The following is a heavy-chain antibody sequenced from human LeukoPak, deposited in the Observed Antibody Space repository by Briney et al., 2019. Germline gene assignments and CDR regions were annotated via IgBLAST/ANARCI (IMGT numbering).Heavy chain of an antibody. D-gene: IGHD3-3*01. V-gene: IGHV3-30*18. Sequence: AVISYDGSNKYYAASVKGRFTISRDNSKNTLYLQMNSLRAEDTAVYYCAKSARVDPDAFDIWGQGTMVTVSS. CDR2: ISYDGSNK. CDR3: AKSARVDPDAFDI. J-gene: IGHJ3*02.